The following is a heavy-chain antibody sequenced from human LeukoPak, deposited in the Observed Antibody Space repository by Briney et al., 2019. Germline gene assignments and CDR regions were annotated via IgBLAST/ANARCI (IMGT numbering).Heavy chain of an antibody. J-gene: IGHJ5*02. CDR2: INPNSGGT. CDR1: GYTFTVYY. Sequence: ASVKVSCKASGYTFTVYYFHWVRQAPGQGLEWMGWINPNSGGTNYAQKFQGRVTMSRDTSISTAYMELSRLRSDDTAVYFCARANYNWFDPWGQGTLVTVSS. V-gene: IGHV1-2*02. CDR3: ARANYNWFDP.